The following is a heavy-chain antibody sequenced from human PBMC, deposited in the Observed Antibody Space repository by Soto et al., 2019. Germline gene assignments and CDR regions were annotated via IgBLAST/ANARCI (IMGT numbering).Heavy chain of an antibody. J-gene: IGHJ4*02. CDR2: IYHGGNL. CDR3: ARDHQCGNSGSFAY. Sequence: QVQLQESGPGLVNPSGTLSLTCAVSGGSINSDDWWNWVRQPPVKGLEWIGEIYHGGNLNYNPSLKNRVTISLDKYKTQFSLEVNSLTATDTAVYYCARDHQCGNSGSFAYWGQGLLVTVSS. CDR1: GGSINSDDW. V-gene: IGHV4-4*02. D-gene: IGHD2-15*01.